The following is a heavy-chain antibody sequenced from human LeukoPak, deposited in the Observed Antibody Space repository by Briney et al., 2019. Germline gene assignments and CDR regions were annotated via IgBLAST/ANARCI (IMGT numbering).Heavy chain of an antibody. CDR3: AKVRPWNKAEYDFWSGYYGAFDP. J-gene: IGHJ5*02. CDR1: GFTFSSYA. V-gene: IGHV3-23*01. Sequence: QPGGSLRLSCAASGFTFSSYAMSWVRQAPGKGLEWVSGISGSGGSTNHADSVKGRFTISRDNSKNTLYLQMNSLRAEDTAVYYRAKVRPWNKAEYDFWSGYYGAFDPWGQGTLVTVSS. D-gene: IGHD3-3*01. CDR2: ISGSGGST.